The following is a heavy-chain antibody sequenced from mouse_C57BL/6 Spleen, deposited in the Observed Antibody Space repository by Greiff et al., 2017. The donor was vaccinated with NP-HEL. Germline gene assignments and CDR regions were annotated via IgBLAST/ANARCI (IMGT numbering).Heavy chain of an antibody. Sequence: VKLVESGAELARPGASVKLSCKASGYTFTSYGISWVKQRTGQGLEWIGEIYPRSGNTYYNEKFKGKATLTADKSSSTAYMELRSLTSEDSAVYFCARMGSSYNYFDYWGQGTTLTVSS. D-gene: IGHD1-1*01. CDR1: GYTFTSYG. V-gene: IGHV1-81*01. J-gene: IGHJ2*01. CDR3: ARMGSSYNYFDY. CDR2: IYPRSGNT.